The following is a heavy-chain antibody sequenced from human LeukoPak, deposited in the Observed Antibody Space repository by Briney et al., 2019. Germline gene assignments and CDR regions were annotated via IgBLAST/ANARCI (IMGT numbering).Heavy chain of an antibody. CDR2: IYYSGST. J-gene: IGHJ3*02. CDR1: GGSISSYY. V-gene: IGHV4-59*01. D-gene: IGHD3-22*01. CDR3: ARSWPTYYYDSRGHDALDI. Sequence: PSETLSLTCTVSGGSISSYYWSWIRQPPGKGLEWIGYIYYSGSTNYNPSLKSRVTISVDTSKNQFSLKLSSVTAADTAVYYCARSWPTYYYDSRGHDALDIWGQGTMVTVFS.